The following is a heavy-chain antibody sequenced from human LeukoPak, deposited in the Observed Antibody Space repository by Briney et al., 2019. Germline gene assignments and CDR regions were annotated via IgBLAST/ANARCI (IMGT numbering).Heavy chain of an antibody. Sequence: GSLRLSCSASGFTFSRYAMHWVRQAPGKGPEYVSGVTSNGGSTYYADSVKGRFTISRDNSKNTLYLQMSTLRAEDTAVYYCVKSSGSSWYMFDYWGQGTLVTVSS. CDR2: VTSNGGST. J-gene: IGHJ4*02. V-gene: IGHV3-64D*09. D-gene: IGHD6-13*01. CDR1: GFTFSRYA. CDR3: VKSSGSSWYMFDY.